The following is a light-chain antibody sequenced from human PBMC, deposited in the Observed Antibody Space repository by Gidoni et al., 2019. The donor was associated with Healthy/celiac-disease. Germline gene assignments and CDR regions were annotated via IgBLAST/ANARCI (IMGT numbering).Light chain of an antibody. CDR2: GAS. Sequence: EIVLTQSPGTLSLSPGERATLSCRARQSVSSSYLAWYQQKPGQDPRLLIYGASSRATGIPDRFSGSGSGTDFTLTISRLEPEDFAVYYCQQYGSSQWTFGQGTKVEIK. V-gene: IGKV3-20*01. CDR3: QQYGSSQWT. J-gene: IGKJ1*01. CDR1: QSVSSSY.